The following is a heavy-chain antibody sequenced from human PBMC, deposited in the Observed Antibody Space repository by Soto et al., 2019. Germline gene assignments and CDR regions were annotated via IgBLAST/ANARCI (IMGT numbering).Heavy chain of an antibody. Sequence: KTSETLSLTCTVSGNSISTGAYYWSWLRQHPVKGLEWIGHIFYSGNTHYSPSLESRVTISVDTSKNQFSLKLSSVTAADTAVYYCASTEDFFDYWGQGTLVTVSS. CDR2: IFYSGNT. J-gene: IGHJ4*02. V-gene: IGHV4-31*03. CDR1: GNSISTGAYY. CDR3: ASTEDFFDY.